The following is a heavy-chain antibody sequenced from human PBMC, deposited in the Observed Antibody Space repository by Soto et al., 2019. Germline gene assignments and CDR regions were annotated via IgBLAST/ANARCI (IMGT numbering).Heavy chain of an antibody. Sequence: SETLSLTCTVSGGSISNSRYYWAWIRQPPGKGLEYIGFIYNGGSPNYNPSLESRVTISPDTSKNQFSLKLNSVTAADTAVYYCVRNGDHSIYYFDYWGQGTLVTVSS. J-gene: IGHJ4*02. CDR3: VRNGDHSIYYFDY. V-gene: IGHV4-39*07. D-gene: IGHD2-21*02. CDR1: GGSISNSRYY. CDR2: IYNGGSP.